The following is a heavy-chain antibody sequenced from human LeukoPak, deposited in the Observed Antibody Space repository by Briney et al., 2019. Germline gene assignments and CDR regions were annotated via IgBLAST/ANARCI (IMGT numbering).Heavy chain of an antibody. CDR3: ARNPAGIGDY. CDR1: GFTFSTYN. J-gene: IGHJ4*02. V-gene: IGHV3-48*02. D-gene: IGHD1-26*01. CDR2: ISSGSRII. Sequence: GGSLRLSCAASGFTFSTYNMNWVRQAPGKGLEWVSFISSGSRIIYYADSMKGRFTVSRDNAKNSLYLQMNSLRDEDTAVYYCARNPAGIGDYWGQGTLVTVSS.